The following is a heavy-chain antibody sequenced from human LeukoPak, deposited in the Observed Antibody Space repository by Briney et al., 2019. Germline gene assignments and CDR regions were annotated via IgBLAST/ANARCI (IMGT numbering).Heavy chain of an antibody. CDR1: GGSINSGDYY. J-gene: IGHJ4*02. Sequence: SETLSLTCTVCGGSINSGDYYWSWIRQPPGKGLEWIGYIYYTGTTYYNPSLKSRVTISVDTSKNQFSLKLSSVTAADTAVYYCARYGSRTFDYWGQGTLVTVSS. CDR3: ARYGSRTFDY. CDR2: IYYTGTT. D-gene: IGHD3-10*01. V-gene: IGHV4-30-4*01.